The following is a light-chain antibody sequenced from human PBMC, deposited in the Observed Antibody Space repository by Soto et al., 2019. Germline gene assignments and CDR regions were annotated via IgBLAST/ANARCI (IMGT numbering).Light chain of an antibody. Sequence: QAVVTQPASVSGSPGQSITISCTGSSSDVGSHSRVSWIQQHPGKTPKLIIYEVTNRPSGVSSRFSGSKSGTTASLTISGLQAEDEADYYCTSFTSSNTWVFGGGTQLTVL. J-gene: IGLJ3*02. CDR2: EVT. CDR3: TSFTSSNTWV. CDR1: SSDVGSHSR. V-gene: IGLV2-14*01.